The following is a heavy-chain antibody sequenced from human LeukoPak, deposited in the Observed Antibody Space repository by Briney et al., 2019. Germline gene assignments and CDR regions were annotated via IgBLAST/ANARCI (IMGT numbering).Heavy chain of an antibody. D-gene: IGHD3-9*01. CDR3: ARDELRYFDWLFHRQFDY. J-gene: IGHJ4*02. CDR2: INHSGST. V-gene: IGHV4-34*01. CDR1: VGSFSGYY. Sequence: SETLSLTCAVYVGSFSGYYWSWIRQPPGKGLEWIGEINHSGSTNYNPSLKSRVTISVDTSKNQFSLKLSSVTAADTAVYYCARDELRYFDWLFHRQFDYWGQGTLVTVSP.